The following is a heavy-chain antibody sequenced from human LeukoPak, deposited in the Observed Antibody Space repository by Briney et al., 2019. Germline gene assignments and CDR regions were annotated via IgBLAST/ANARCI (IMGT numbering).Heavy chain of an antibody. CDR3: ARDAQDPPVPDS. Sequence: PGGSVRLSCAASGFTFSSYAMHWVRQAPGKGLEWVAVISYDGSNKYYADSVKGRFTISRDNSKNTLYLQMNSLRPEDTALYYCARDAQDPPVPDSWGQGTLVTVSS. CDR2: ISYDGSNK. J-gene: IGHJ4*02. CDR1: GFTFSSYA. V-gene: IGHV3-30-3*01.